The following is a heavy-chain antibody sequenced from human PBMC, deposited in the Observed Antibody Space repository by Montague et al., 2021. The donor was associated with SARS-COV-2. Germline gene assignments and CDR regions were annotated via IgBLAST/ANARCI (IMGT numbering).Heavy chain of an antibody. CDR3: AKNGGSGALVHCCFDL. Sequence: SLSLSFSASGFPFNTYTMPWVRQAPGKGLEWVSSIFGSGGGTYYADSVQGRVTISRDNSKNTLYLQMHSLRADDTAVYYCAKNGGSGALVHCCFDLWGRGTPVAVSS. CDR2: IFGSGGGT. J-gene: IGHJ2*01. CDR1: GFPFNTYT. D-gene: IGHD3-16*01. V-gene: IGHV3-23*01.